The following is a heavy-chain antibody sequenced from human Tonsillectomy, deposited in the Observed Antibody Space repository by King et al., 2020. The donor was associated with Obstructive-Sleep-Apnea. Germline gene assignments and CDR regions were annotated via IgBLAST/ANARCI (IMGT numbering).Heavy chain of an antibody. V-gene: IGHV4-39*01. CDR3: AGHPEEVRGVIDY. CDR1: GGSISSSSYY. Sequence: QLQESGPGLVKPSETLSLTCTVSGGSISSSSYYWGWIRQPPGKGLEWIGSIYYSGSTYYNPSLKSRVTISVDTSKNQFSLKLSSVTAADTAVYYCAGHPEEVRGVIDYWGQGTLVTVSS. CDR2: IYYSGST. J-gene: IGHJ4*02. D-gene: IGHD3-10*01.